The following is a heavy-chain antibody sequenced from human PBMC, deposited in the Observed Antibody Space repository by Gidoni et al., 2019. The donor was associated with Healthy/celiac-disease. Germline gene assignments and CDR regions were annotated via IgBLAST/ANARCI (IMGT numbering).Heavy chain of an antibody. Sequence: VQLVESGGGVVQPGRSLRLSCAASGFTSSIYAMHWVRQAPGKGLEWVAVISYDGSNKYYADSVKGRFTISRDNSKNTLYLQMNSLRAEDTAVYYCARDDQDYYGSGSYLTTRPNDYWGQGTLVTVSS. D-gene: IGHD3-10*01. CDR1: GFTSSIYA. V-gene: IGHV3-30-3*01. CDR2: ISYDGSNK. CDR3: ARDDQDYYGSGSYLTTRPNDY. J-gene: IGHJ4*02.